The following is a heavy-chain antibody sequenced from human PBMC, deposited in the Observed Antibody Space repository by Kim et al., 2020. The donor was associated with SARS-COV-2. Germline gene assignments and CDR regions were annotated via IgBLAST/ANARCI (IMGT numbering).Heavy chain of an antibody. J-gene: IGHJ6*02. V-gene: IGHV3-48*02. CDR3: ARGGVQGVRRDYYYYYGMDV. D-gene: IGHD3-10*01. Sequence: RFTISRDNAKKSLYLQMNSLRDEDTAVYYCARGGVQGVRRDYYYYYGMDVWGQGTTVTVSS.